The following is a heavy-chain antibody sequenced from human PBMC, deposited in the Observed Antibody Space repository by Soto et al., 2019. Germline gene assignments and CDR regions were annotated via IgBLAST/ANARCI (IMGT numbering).Heavy chain of an antibody. CDR2: ISAYNGNT. CDR3: ARLAGGTATLYYYYGMDV. Sequence: AASVKVSCKASGYTFTSYGISWVRQAPGQGLEWMGWISAYNGNTNYAQKLQGRVTMTTDTSTSTAYMELRSLRSDDTAVYYCARLAGGTATLYYYYGMDVWGQGTTVTVSS. V-gene: IGHV1-18*04. D-gene: IGHD5-18*01. J-gene: IGHJ6*02. CDR1: GYTFTSYG.